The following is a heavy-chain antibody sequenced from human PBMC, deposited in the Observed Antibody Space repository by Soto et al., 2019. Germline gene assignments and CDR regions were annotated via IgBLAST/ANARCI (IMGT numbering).Heavy chain of an antibody. CDR3: ARRPESSSWYYPDYGMDV. D-gene: IGHD6-13*01. Sequence: PGASLKISCKGSGYSFTSYWISWVRQMPGKGLEWMGRIDPSDSYTNYSPSFQGHVTISADKSISTAYLQWSSLKASDTAMYYCARRPESSSWYYPDYGMDVWGQGTTVTVSS. J-gene: IGHJ6*02. CDR1: GYSFTSYW. V-gene: IGHV5-10-1*01. CDR2: IDPSDSYT.